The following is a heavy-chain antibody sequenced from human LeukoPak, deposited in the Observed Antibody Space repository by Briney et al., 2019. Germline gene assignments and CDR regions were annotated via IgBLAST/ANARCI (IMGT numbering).Heavy chain of an antibody. CDR3: ARDGYTYGYGAFDI. CDR2: INSDGSST. D-gene: IGHD5-18*01. J-gene: IGHJ3*02. CDR1: GFTFSSYW. V-gene: IGHV3-74*01. Sequence: GGSLRLSCAASGFTFSSYWMSWVRQAPGKGLVWVSRINSDGSSTSYADSVKGRFTISRDNAKNTLNLQMNSLRAEDTAVYYCARDGYTYGYGAFDIWGQGTMVTVPS.